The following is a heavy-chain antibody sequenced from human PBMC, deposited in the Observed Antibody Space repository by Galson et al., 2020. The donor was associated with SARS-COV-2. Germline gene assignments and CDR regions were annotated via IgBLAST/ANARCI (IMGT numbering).Heavy chain of an antibody. CDR1: GITFSNYA. V-gene: IGHV3-23*01. CDR2: IGGSRGST. Sequence: GESLKISCAASGITFSNYAMSWVRQAPGKGLEWVSAIGGSRGSTYYADSVKGRFTISRDNSKNTLYLQMNSLRAEDTAGYYCAKRDDSSGYPDYFGYWGQGTLVTVSS. CDR3: AKRDDSSGYPDYFGY. J-gene: IGHJ4*02. D-gene: IGHD3-22*01.